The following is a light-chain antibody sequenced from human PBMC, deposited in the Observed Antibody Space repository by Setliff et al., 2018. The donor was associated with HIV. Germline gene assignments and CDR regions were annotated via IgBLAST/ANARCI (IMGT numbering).Light chain of an antibody. CDR3: SSYAGSYTSV. J-gene: IGLJ1*01. CDR2: EVS. V-gene: IGLV2-14*01. Sequence: LTQPASVSGSPGQSITISCTGTNSDVGGYNYVSWYQQYPGKAPKLMIYEVSNRPSGVSNRFSGSKSGSTASLTTSGLQAEDEAEYYCSSYAGSYTSVFGTGTKVTVL. CDR1: NSDVGGYNY.